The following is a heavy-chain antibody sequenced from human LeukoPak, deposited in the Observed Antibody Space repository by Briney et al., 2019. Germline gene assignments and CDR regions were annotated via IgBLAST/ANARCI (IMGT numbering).Heavy chain of an antibody. CDR3: ARGRPHGNDY. V-gene: IGHV3-74*01. CDR1: GFTFSSYW. Sequence: QTGGSLRLSCAASGFTFSSYWMNWVRQAPGKGLVWVSRIASDGSSTTYADSVKGRFSISRDNAKNTLYLQMNSPRVEDTAVYYCARGRPHGNDYWGQGTLVTVSS. D-gene: IGHD4-23*01. CDR2: IASDGSST. J-gene: IGHJ4*02.